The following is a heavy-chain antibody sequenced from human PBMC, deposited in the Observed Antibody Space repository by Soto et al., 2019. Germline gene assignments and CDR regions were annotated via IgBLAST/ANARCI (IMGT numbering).Heavy chain of an antibody. D-gene: IGHD4-4*01. V-gene: IGHV1-69*12. CDR3: ARGAWGDYTLH. CDR2: ILPVFGTT. Sequence: QVQLVQSGAEVKKPGSSVKVSCKSSGGNFNSFVFSWVRQAPGQGLEWMGGILPVFGTTDYAQKLEDRVTMTADESTSTAYVELSSLTSEDTAVYYCARGAWGDYTLHWGQGTLVTVSS. CDR1: GGNFNSFV. J-gene: IGHJ4*02.